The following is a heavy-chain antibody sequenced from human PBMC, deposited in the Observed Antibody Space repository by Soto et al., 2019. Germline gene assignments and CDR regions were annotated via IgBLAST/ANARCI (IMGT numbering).Heavy chain of an antibody. J-gene: IGHJ6*02. CDR2: IIPIFGTA. V-gene: IGHV1-69*13. CDR3: ARAHDYYDYVWGSYRKAPKASYYYYGMDV. D-gene: IGHD3-16*02. Sequence: SVKVSCKASGGTFSSYAISWVRQAPGQGLEWMGGIIPIFGTANYAQKFQGRVTITADESTSTAYMELSSLRSEDTAVYYCARAHDYYDYVWGSYRKAPKASYYYYGMDVWGQGTTVTVSS. CDR1: GGTFSSYA.